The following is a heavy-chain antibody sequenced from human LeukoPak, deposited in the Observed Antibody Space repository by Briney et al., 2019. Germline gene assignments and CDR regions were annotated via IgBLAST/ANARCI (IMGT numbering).Heavy chain of an antibody. CDR3: ARLGDFHGTDV. J-gene: IGHJ6*02. V-gene: IGHV4-61*08. CDR1: GGSISSGDYY. D-gene: IGHD1-26*01. Sequence: SETLSLTCTVSGGSISSGDYYWSWIRQPPGKGLEWIGYIYYGGNTNYNPFLKSRVTISVDTSKNQFSLKLSSVTAADTAVYYCARLGDFHGTDVWGQGTTVTVSS. CDR2: IYYGGNT.